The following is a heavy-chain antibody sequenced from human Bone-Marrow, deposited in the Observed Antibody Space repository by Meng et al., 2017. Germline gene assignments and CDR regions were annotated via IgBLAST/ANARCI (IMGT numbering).Heavy chain of an antibody. D-gene: IGHD2-15*01. J-gene: IGHJ4*02. Sequence: GSLRLSCAVSGYSISSGYYWGWIRQPPGKGLEWSGSIYHSGSTYYNPSLKSRVTISVDTSKNQFSLKLSSVTAADTAGYYCARDGVVVAATTFDYWGQGTLVTVSS. V-gene: IGHV4-38-2*02. CDR1: GYSISSGYY. CDR3: ARDGVVVAATTFDY. CDR2: IYHSGST.